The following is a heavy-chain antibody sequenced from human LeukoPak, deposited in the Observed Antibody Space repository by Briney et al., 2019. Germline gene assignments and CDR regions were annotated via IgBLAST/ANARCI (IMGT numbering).Heavy chain of an antibody. V-gene: IGHV3-48*03. D-gene: IGHD3-3*01. Sequence: GGSLRLSCAASGFTFSSYEMNWVRQAPGKGLEWVSYISSSGSTIYYADSVKGRFTISRDNAKNSLYLQMNSLRVEDTAVYFCARDLGWSRRLDIWGQGTMVTVSS. J-gene: IGHJ3*02. CDR1: GFTFSSYE. CDR3: ARDLGWSRRLDI. CDR2: ISSSGSTI.